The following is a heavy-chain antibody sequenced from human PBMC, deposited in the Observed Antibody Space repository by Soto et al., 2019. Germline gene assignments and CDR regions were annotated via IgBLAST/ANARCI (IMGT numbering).Heavy chain of an antibody. CDR2: ISNDGNNK. J-gene: IGHJ4*02. Sequence: GGSLRLSCAASGFTVSSNYMHWVRQAPGKGLEWVAFISNDGNNKYFSDFVKGRFTLSRDNSMNTLYLQMNSLTVEDTAVYYCAKDKGITAEKYYFDYWGQGILVTVSS. V-gene: IGHV3-30*18. D-gene: IGHD6-13*01. CDR1: GFTVSSNY. CDR3: AKDKGITAEKYYFDY.